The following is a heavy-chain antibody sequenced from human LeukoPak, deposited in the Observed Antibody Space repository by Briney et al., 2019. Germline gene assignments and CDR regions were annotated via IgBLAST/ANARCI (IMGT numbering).Heavy chain of an antibody. CDR1: GYTFTSYG. Sequence: ASVKVSCKASGYTFTSYGISWVRQAPGQGLEWMGWISAYNGNTNNAQKLQGRVTMTTDTSTSTAYMELRSLRSDDTAVYYCARERTTIVSGTTIGAYWGQGTLVTVSS. CDR2: ISAYNGNT. V-gene: IGHV1-18*01. D-gene: IGHD2/OR15-2a*01. J-gene: IGHJ4*02. CDR3: ARERTTIVSGTTIGAY.